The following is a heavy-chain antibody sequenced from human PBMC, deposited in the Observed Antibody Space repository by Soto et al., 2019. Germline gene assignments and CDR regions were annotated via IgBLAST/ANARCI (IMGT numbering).Heavy chain of an antibody. Sequence: QVQLVQSGAEVKKPGASVKVSCKASGYTFTSYAMNWVRQAPGQGLEWMGWINAGNGNTKYSQKFQGRVTITRDTSTSTGYMGMSRLRAEDTAVYYCARSIVVVTSFDSWGQGTLVTVSS. CDR2: INAGNGNT. CDR3: ARSIVVVTSFDS. J-gene: IGHJ4*02. D-gene: IGHD3-22*01. V-gene: IGHV1-3*01. CDR1: GYTFTSYA.